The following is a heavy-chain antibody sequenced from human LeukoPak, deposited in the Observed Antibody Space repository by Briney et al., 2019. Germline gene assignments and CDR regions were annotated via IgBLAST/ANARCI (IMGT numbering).Heavy chain of an antibody. CDR3: ARVEYWDYYDSSGLRVDY. D-gene: IGHD3-22*01. J-gene: IGHJ4*02. CDR2: INPNSGGT. CDR1: GYTFTGYY. V-gene: IGHV1-2*02. Sequence: ASVKVSCKASGYTFTGYYMHWVRQAPGQGLEWMGWINPNSGGTNYAQKFQGRVTMTRDTSISTAYMELSRLRSDDTAVYYCARVEYWDYYDSSGLRVDYWGQGTLVTVSS.